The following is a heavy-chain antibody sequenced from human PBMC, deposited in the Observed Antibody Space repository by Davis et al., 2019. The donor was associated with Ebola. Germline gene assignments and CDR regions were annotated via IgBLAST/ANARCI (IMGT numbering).Heavy chain of an antibody. V-gene: IGHV3-74*01. Sequence: GESLKISCAASGFTFSSYNMHWVRQAPGKGLVWVSRINDDGSNTRYGDSVKGRFTISRDNAKNTLYLQMNSLRVEDTAIYYCARDLDWDVYDYWGQGTLVTVSS. CDR3: ARDLDWDVYDY. CDR1: GFTFSSYN. CDR2: INDDGSNT. D-gene: IGHD1-1*01. J-gene: IGHJ4*02.